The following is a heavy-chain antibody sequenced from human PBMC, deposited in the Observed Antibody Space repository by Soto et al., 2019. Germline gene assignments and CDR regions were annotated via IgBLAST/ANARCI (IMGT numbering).Heavy chain of an antibody. Sequence: QVQLVQSGAEVKKPGASVKVSCKAAGYTLTTYGVSWVRQAPGQGLEWVGWISAYNDHTIYAQKFQGRVTMTTDTSTSTAYMELRSLRSDDTAVYYCARGTYFDYWGQGTLVTVSS. CDR2: ISAYNDHT. D-gene: IGHD1-1*01. CDR1: GYTLTTYG. V-gene: IGHV1-18*01. J-gene: IGHJ4*02. CDR3: ARGTYFDY.